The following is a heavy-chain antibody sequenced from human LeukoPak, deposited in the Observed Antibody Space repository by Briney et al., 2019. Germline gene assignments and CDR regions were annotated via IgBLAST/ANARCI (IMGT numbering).Heavy chain of an antibody. Sequence: ASVKVSCKASGYTFTGYYMHWVRQAPGQGLEWMGRINPNSGGTNYAQKFQGRVTMTRDTSISTAYMELSRLRSDDTAVYYCARVSHFMTTVTTRFQNWGQGTLVTVSS. J-gene: IGHJ1*01. V-gene: IGHV1-2*06. D-gene: IGHD4-17*01. CDR1: GYTFTGYY. CDR3: ARVSHFMTTVTTRFQN. CDR2: INPNSGGT.